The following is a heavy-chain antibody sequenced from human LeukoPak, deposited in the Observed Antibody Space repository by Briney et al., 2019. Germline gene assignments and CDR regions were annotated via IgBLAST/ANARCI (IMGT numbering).Heavy chain of an antibody. V-gene: IGHV4-34*01. D-gene: IGHD3-10*01. J-gene: IGHJ6*03. CDR2: INHSGST. Sequence: PSETLSLTCAVYGGSFSGYYWSWIRQPPGKGLEWIGEINHSGSTNYNPSLKSRVTISVDTSKNQFSLKLSSVTAADTAVYYCARGRSSGSGSPTQYYYYYYMDVWGKGTTVTVSS. CDR1: GGSFSGYY. CDR3: ARGRSSGSGSPTQYYYYYYMDV.